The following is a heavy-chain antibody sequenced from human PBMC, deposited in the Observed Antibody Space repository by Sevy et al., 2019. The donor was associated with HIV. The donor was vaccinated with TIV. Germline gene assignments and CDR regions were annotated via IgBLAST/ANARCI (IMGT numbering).Heavy chain of an antibody. D-gene: IGHD3-10*01. CDR1: GLTFSSYS. CDR2: TSSSSSYI. V-gene: IGHV3-21*01. J-gene: IGHJ6*02. Sequence: GGSLRLSCVASGLTFSSYSMKWVRQAPGKGLEWVSYTSSSSSYIYYADSVKGRFTISRDNAKKSLYLQVNSLRAEDTAVYYCARDRDGSGSSGGYGMDVWGQGTTVTVSS. CDR3: ARDRDGSGSSGGYGMDV.